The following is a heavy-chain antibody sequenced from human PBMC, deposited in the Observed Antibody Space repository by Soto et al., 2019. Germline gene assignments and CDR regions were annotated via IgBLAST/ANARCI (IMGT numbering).Heavy chain of an antibody. J-gene: IGHJ5*02. CDR2: IYTSGST. CDR3: AREIKLGVDFWSGYRNWFDP. Sequence: SETLSLTCTVSCGSIISYYWSWIRQPAGKGLEWIGRIYTSGSTNYNPSLKSRVTMSVDTSKNQFSLKLSSVTAADAAVYYCAREIKLGVDFWSGYRNWFDPWGQGTLVTVSS. CDR1: CGSIISYY. D-gene: IGHD3-3*01. V-gene: IGHV4-4*07.